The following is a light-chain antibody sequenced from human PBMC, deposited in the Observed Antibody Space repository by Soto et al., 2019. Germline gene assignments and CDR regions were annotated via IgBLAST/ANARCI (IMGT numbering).Light chain of an antibody. Sequence: QSALTQPPSASGSPGQSVTISCTGTSSDVGGYYYVSWYQQHPGNAPKLMIYEVSKRPSGVPGHFSGSKSGNTASLTVSGLQAEDEADYYCSSYAGTNNFVVFGGGTKVTVL. V-gene: IGLV2-8*01. J-gene: IGLJ2*01. CDR1: SSDVGGYYY. CDR2: EVS. CDR3: SSYAGTNNFVV.